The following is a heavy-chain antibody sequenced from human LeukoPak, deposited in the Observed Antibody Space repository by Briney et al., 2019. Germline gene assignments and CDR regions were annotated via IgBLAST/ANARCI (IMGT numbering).Heavy chain of an antibody. J-gene: IGHJ3*02. CDR2: INGDGRST. V-gene: IGHV3-74*01. D-gene: IGHD1-26*01. Sequence: PGGSLRLSCAASGFTFSSHWMHWVRQAPGKGPVRVSRINGDGRSTIYADSVKGRFTISRDNAENTVFLQMNGLRAEDTAVYYCARGGSPPEALGDAFDIWGQGTMVTVSS. CDR1: GFTFSSHW. CDR3: ARGGSPPEALGDAFDI.